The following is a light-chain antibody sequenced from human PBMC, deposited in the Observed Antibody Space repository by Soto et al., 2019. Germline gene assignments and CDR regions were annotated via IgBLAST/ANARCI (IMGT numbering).Light chain of an antibody. V-gene: IGKV3-15*01. J-gene: IGKJ1*01. CDR1: QNINKK. Sequence: EIVMTQSPATLSVSPGGGATLSCRTTQNINKKLAWYQQKSGQAPRLLVHGASARATGIPARFVGSGSGTEFTLSISSLQSEDFAVYYCQQYENWPRTFGQGTKVEIK. CDR3: QQYENWPRT. CDR2: GAS.